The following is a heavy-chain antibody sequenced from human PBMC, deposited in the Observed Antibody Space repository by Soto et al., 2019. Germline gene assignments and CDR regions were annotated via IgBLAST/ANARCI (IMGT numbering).Heavy chain of an antibody. CDR3: AKGARAARREKLTNNFDY. Sequence: QVQLVESGGGVVQPGRSLRLSCAASGFTFSSYGMHWVRQAPGKGLEWVAVISYDGSNKYYADSVKGRFTISRDNSKNTLYLQMNSLRAEDTAVYYCAKGARAARREKLTNNFDYWGQGTLVTVSS. CDR1: GFTFSSYG. CDR2: ISYDGSNK. D-gene: IGHD6-6*01. V-gene: IGHV3-30*18. J-gene: IGHJ4*02.